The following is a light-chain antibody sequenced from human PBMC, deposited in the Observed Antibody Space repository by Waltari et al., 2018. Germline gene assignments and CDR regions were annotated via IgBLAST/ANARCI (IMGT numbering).Light chain of an antibody. CDR2: VNSDGSH. CDR3: QTGGHGTWV. J-gene: IGLJ3*02. Sequence: QLVLTQSPSASASLRASVKLTCPLSSGHSSNVIAWLQQQPEKGPRDLMKVNSDGSHSKGDEIPDRFSGSSSGAERYLTISSVQPEDEADYYCQTGGHGTWVFGGGTKLTVL. CDR1: SGHSSNV. V-gene: IGLV4-69*01.